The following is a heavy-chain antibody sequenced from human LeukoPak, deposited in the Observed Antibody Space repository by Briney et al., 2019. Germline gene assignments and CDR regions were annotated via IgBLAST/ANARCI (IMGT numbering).Heavy chain of an antibody. Sequence: ASVKVSCKASGYTFTSYGISWVRQAPGQGLEWMGWISAYNGNTNYAQKVQGRVTMTTDTSTSTAYMELRSLRSDDAAVYYCARGGVGYCSGGSCPINWFDPWGQGTLVTVSS. CDR1: GYTFTSYG. CDR3: ARGGVGYCSGGSCPINWFDP. CDR2: ISAYNGNT. J-gene: IGHJ5*02. V-gene: IGHV1-18*01. D-gene: IGHD2-15*01.